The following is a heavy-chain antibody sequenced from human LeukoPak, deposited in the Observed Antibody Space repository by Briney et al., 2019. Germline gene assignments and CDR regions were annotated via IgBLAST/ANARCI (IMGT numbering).Heavy chain of an antibody. V-gene: IGHV1-2*02. CDR1: GYTFTGYY. CDR2: INPNSGGT. Sequence: ASVKVSCKASGYTFTGYYMNWVRQAPGQGLEWMGWINPNSGGTNYAQKFQGRVTMTRDTSISTAYMVLSELRSDDTAVYYCARATYYYDSSGLWGQGTLVTVSS. J-gene: IGHJ4*02. D-gene: IGHD3-22*01. CDR3: ARATYYYDSSGL.